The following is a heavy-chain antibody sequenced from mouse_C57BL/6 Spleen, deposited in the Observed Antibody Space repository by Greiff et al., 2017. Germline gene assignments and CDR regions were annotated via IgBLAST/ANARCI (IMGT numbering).Heavy chain of an antibody. D-gene: IGHD1-1*01. CDR3: AREVYFGSSYYAMDY. J-gene: IGHJ4*01. CDR2: INYDGSST. Sequence: EVKLMESEGGLVQPGSSMKLSCTASGFTFSDYYMAWVRQVPEKGLEWVANINYDGSSTYYLHSLKSRFIISRDNAQNILYLQMSSLTSEDTATYYCAREVYFGSSYYAMDYWGQGTSVTVSS. CDR1: GFTFSDYY. V-gene: IGHV5-16*01.